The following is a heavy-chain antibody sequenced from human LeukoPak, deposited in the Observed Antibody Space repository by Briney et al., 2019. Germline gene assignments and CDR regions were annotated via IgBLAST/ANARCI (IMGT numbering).Heavy chain of an antibody. V-gene: IGHV1-69*05. CDR1: GRTFSSYA. CDR2: IIPIFGTA. Sequence: SAKVSCKASGRTFSSYAISWVRQAPGQGLEWMGGIIPIFGTANYAQKFQGRVTITTDESTSTAYMELSSLRSEDTAVYYCAIEGSSGYYYDWGQGTLVTVSS. D-gene: IGHD3-22*01. CDR3: AIEGSSGYYYD. J-gene: IGHJ4*02.